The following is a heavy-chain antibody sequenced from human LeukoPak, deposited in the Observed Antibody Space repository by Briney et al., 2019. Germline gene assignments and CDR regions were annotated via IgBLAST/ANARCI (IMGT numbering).Heavy chain of an antibody. CDR2: IYSGGST. Sequence: PGGSLRLSCAASGFTVNSNFMNWVRQAPGKGLEWVSVIYSGGSTYYADSVKGRFTISRDNSKNTLYLQMNSLRAEDTAVYYCARVKDYYDSSGYYRGAFDIWGQGTMVTVSS. CDR1: GFTVNSNF. V-gene: IGHV3-66*01. J-gene: IGHJ3*02. D-gene: IGHD3-22*01. CDR3: ARVKDYYDSSGYYRGAFDI.